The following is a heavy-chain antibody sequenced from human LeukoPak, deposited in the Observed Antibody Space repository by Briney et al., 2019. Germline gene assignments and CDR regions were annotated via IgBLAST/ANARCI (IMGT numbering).Heavy chain of an antibody. D-gene: IGHD3-10*01. CDR1: GFTFSSYA. V-gene: IGHV3-23*01. Sequence: GGSLRLSCAASGFTFSSYAMSWVRQAPGKGLEWVSAISGSGGSTYYADSVKGRFTISRDNSKNTLYLQMNSLRAEDTAVYYCAKFGWPGQGPELNYGGQGTRAPVSS. J-gene: IGHJ4*02. CDR3: AKFGWPGQGPELNY. CDR2: ISGSGGST.